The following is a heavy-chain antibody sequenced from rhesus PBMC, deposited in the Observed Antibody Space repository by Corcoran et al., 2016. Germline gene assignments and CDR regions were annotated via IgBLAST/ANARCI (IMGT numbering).Heavy chain of an antibody. V-gene: IGHV1-111*02. Sequence: EVQLVQSGAEMKKPGASVKISCKASGYTFTDYYLHWVRQAPEKGLEWMGRIDPEDGETIHAQKFQDRVTITADTSTDTAYMELSSLRSEDTAVYYCATRGGWTYFDYWGQGVLVTVSS. D-gene: IGHD6-37*01. CDR3: ATRGGWTYFDY. CDR2: IDPEDGET. J-gene: IGHJ4*01. CDR1: GYTFTDYY.